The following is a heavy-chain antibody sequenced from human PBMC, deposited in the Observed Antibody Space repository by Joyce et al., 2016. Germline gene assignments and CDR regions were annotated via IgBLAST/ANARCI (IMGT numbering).Heavy chain of an antibody. CDR1: GGSISSAHW. Sequence: QVQLQESGPGLVTPSGTLSLTCAVSGGSISSAHWWSWVRQPPGKGLEWIGEIYLGGSTTYNPSRKSRVTISVDKSKNQLSLKMNSVTAADTAVYYCARNGAYSQDSWGQGTLVTVSS. J-gene: IGHJ5*01. CDR3: ARNGAYSQDS. V-gene: IGHV4-4*02. CDR2: IYLGGST. D-gene: IGHD5-12*01.